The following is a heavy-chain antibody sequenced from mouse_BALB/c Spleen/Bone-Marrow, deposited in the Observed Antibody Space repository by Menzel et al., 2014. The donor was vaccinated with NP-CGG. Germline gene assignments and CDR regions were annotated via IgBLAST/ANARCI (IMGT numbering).Heavy chain of an antibody. Sequence: VQLQQPGAELVKPGASVKLSCTASGFNIXDTYMHWVKQRPEQGLEWIGRIDPANGNTKYDPKFQGKATITADTSSNTAYLQLSSLTSEDTAVYYCASYYYGSYGFAYWGQGTLVTVSA. CDR3: ASYYYGSYGFAY. CDR1: GFNIXDTY. D-gene: IGHD1-1*01. V-gene: IGHV14-3*02. J-gene: IGHJ3*01. CDR2: IDPANGNT.